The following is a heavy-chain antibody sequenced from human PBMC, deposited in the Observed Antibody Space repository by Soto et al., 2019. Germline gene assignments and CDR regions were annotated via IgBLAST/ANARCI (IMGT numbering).Heavy chain of an antibody. CDR3: AKPGYTYEFWSGYYRTANYFDF. CDR2: ISGNNGNT. Sequence: QLQLVQSGAEVKRPGDSVKVSCKASDYIFSNYHINWVRQAPGQGLEWMGWISGNNGNTQYAQMFRGRVPMTTAKSTNTVYMELRSLGSDDTAVYYCAKPGYTYEFWSGYYRTANYFDFWAQGSLVTVSS. J-gene: IGHJ4*02. D-gene: IGHD3-3*01. CDR1: DYIFSNYH. V-gene: IGHV1-18*01.